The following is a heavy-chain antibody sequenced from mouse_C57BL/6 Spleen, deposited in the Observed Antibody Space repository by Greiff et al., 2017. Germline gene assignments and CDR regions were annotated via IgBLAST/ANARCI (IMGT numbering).Heavy chain of an antibody. J-gene: IGHJ2*01. CDR2: IDTEDGET. V-gene: IGHV14-2*01. CDR3: ARSLDGYYYYDD. Sequence: VHVKQSGAELVKPGASVKLSCTASGFNIKDYYMHWVKQRTEKGLEWIGRIDTEDGETKYAPKNQGKATITADTSTNTAYLQLSSLTSEDTDVYYCARSLDGYYYYDDWGKGTTLTVSS. D-gene: IGHD2-3*01. CDR1: GFNIKDYY.